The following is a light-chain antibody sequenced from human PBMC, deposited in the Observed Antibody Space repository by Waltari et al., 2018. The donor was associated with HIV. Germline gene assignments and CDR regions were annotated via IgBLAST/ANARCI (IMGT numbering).Light chain of an antibody. CDR3: TSYAGSDNLML. V-gene: IGLV2-8*01. J-gene: IGLJ2*01. CDR2: EGY. Sequence: QSALTQPPTASGSPGQSVTISCSGTSNDVGPYDYVSWYQQHPAKARKLRIYEGYKRPSGVPDRFAGYKSGNTAALTVSGLQAEDEADYYCTSYAGSDNLMLFGGGTKVTVL. CDR1: SNDVGPYDY.